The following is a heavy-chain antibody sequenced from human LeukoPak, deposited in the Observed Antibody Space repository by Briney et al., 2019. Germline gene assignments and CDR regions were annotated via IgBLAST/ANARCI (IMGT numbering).Heavy chain of an antibody. CDR3: ARNRDGYNSFDY. J-gene: IGHJ4*02. CDR1: GGSITDYY. D-gene: IGHD5-24*01. CDR2: IYYSGSS. V-gene: IGHV4-59*12. Sequence: SETLSLTCTVSGGSITDYYWGWIRQPPGKGLEWIGYIYYSGSSYYNPSLRSRVTISVDTSKNHFSLKLSSVTAADTAVYYCARNRDGYNSFDYWGQGTLVTVSS.